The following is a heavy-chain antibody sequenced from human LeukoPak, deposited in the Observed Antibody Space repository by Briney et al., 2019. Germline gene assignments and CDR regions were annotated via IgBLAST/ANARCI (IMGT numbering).Heavy chain of an antibody. J-gene: IGHJ6*03. Sequence: PGGSLRLSCAASGFNFDDYGMNWVRQVPGKGLEWVSAINWDGSSISYADPVKGRFTISRDNAKNSLYLQMNSLRAEDTALYYCGRGKYYYYMDVWGKGTTVTVSS. CDR3: GRGKYYYYMDV. V-gene: IGHV3-20*04. CDR2: INWDGSSI. D-gene: IGHD2/OR15-2a*01. CDR1: GFNFDDYG.